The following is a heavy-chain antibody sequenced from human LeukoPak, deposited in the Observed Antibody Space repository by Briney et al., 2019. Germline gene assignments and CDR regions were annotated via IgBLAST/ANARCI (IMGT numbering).Heavy chain of an antibody. D-gene: IGHD3-10*01. J-gene: IGHJ4*02. V-gene: IGHV1-8*01. CDR3: ARLAYGRYYYGSGSYYNNDY. Sequence: ASVKVSCKASGYTFTSYDINWVRQATGQGLEWMGWMNPNSGNTGYAQKFQGRVTMTRNTSISTAYMEPSSLRSEDTAVYYCARLAYGRYYYGSGSYYNNDYWGQGTLVTVSS. CDR2: MNPNSGNT. CDR1: GYTFTSYD.